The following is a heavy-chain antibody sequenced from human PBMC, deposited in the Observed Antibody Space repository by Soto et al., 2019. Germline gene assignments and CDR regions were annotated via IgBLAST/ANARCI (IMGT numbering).Heavy chain of an antibody. D-gene: IGHD3-10*01. CDR3: ARRDMVRDSPTWGAFDI. J-gene: IGHJ3*02. V-gene: IGHV4-39*01. Sequence: QLQLQESGPGLVKPSETLSLTCTVSGGSISSSSYYWGWIRQPPGKGLEWIGSIYYSGSTYYNPSLKSRVTISVDTSKIQFSLKLSSVTAADTAVYYCARRDMVRDSPTWGAFDIWGQGTMVTVSS. CDR1: GGSISSSSYY. CDR2: IYYSGST.